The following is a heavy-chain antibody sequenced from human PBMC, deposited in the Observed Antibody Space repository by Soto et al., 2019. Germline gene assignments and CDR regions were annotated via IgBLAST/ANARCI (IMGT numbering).Heavy chain of an antibody. Sequence: GGSLRLSCAASGFTFSSYGMHWVRQAPGKGLEWVAVISYDGSNKYYADSVKGRFTISRDNSKNTLYLQMNSLRAEDTAVYYCAKTAAAGPYYYYGMGVWGQGTTVTVSS. CDR1: GFTFSSYG. CDR2: ISYDGSNK. V-gene: IGHV3-30*18. D-gene: IGHD6-13*01. CDR3: AKTAAAGPYYYYGMGV. J-gene: IGHJ6*02.